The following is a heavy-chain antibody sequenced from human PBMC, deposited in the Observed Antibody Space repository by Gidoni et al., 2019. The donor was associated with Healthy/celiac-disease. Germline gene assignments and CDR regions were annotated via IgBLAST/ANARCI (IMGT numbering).Heavy chain of an antibody. Sequence: QLQLQESGPGLVKPSETLSLTCTVSGGSISSSSYYWGWIRQPPGKGLEWIGSIYYSGSTYYNPSLKSRVTISVDTSKNQFSLKLSSVTAADTAVYYCARHYYDSSGYSRAPAWYYGMDVWGQGTTVTVSS. V-gene: IGHV4-39*01. CDR3: ARHYYDSSGYSRAPAWYYGMDV. J-gene: IGHJ6*02. CDR2: IYYSGST. D-gene: IGHD3-22*01. CDR1: GGSISSSSYY.